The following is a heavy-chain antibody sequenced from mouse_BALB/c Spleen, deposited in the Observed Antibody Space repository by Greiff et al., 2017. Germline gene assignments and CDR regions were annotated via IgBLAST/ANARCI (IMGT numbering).Heavy chain of an antibody. V-gene: IGHV5-4*02. Sequence: EVQRVESGGGLVKPGGSLKLSCAASGFTFSDYYMYWVRQTPEKRLEWVATISDGGSYTYYPDSVKGRFTISRDNAKNNLYLQMSSLKSEDTAMYYCARDTGLRQGSDYWGQGTSVTVSS. J-gene: IGHJ4*01. D-gene: IGHD2-4*01. CDR3: ARDTGLRQGSDY. CDR2: ISDGGSYT. CDR1: GFTFSDYY.